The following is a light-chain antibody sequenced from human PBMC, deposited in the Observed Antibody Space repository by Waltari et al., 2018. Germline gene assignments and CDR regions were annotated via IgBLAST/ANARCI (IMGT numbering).Light chain of an antibody. CDR3: QQYNSYSYS. Sequence: DIQMTQSPSTLSASVGDRVTITCPASQSLSSWLAWYQQKPGKAPKLLIYKASSLESGVPSRFSGSGSGTEFTLTISSLQPDDFATYYCQQYNSYSYSFGQGTKLEI. J-gene: IGKJ2*03. V-gene: IGKV1-5*03. CDR1: QSLSSW. CDR2: KAS.